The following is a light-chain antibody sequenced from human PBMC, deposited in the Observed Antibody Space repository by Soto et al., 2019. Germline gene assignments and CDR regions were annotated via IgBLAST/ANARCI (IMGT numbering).Light chain of an antibody. V-gene: IGKV1-9*01. CDR1: QGISSY. Sequence: DIQLTQSPSFLSASVGDRVTITCRASQGISSYLAWYQQKPGKAPKLLIYAASTLQSGVPSRFSGSGSGTEFTITISSLQPEDFATYYCQQLNSYPPFGPGTKVDIK. CDR2: AAS. J-gene: IGKJ3*01. CDR3: QQLNSYPP.